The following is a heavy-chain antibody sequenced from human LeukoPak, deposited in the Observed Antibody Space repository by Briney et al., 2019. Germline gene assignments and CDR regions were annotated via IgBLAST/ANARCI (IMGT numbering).Heavy chain of an antibody. D-gene: IGHD4-17*01. CDR2: ISYDGSNK. V-gene: IGHV3-30*04. J-gene: IGHJ4*02. CDR1: GFTFGSYA. Sequence: GGSLRLSCAASGFTFGSYAMHWVRQAPGKGLEWVAVISYDGSNKYYADSVKGRFTISRDNSKNTLYLQMNSLRAEDTAVYYCARARDYGDPSIDYWGQGTLVTVSS. CDR3: ARARDYGDPSIDY.